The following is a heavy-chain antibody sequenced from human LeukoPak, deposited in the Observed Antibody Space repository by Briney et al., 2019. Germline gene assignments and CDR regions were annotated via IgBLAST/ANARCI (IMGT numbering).Heavy chain of an antibody. CDR3: ARGYSSSWSLGY. CDR2: INSDESST. J-gene: IGHJ4*02. Sequence: GGSLRLSCAASGFTFSSYWMHWVRQAPGKGLVWVSRINSDESSTTYADSVKGRFTISRGNAKNTLYLQMNSLRAEDTAVYYCARGYSSSWSLGYWGQGTLVTVSS. D-gene: IGHD6-13*01. V-gene: IGHV3-74*01. CDR1: GFTFSSYW.